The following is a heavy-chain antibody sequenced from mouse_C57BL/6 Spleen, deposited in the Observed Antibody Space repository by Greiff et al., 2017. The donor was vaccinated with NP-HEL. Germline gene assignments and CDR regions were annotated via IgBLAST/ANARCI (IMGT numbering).Heavy chain of an antibody. V-gene: IGHV7-3*01. CDR1: GFTFTDYY. CDR3: ARSSYSNYGYFDY. J-gene: IGHJ2*01. Sequence: EVKLMESGGGLVQPGGSLSLSCAASGFTFTDYYMSWVRQPPGKALEWLGFIRNKANGYTTEYSASVKGRFTISRDNSQSILYLQMNALRAEDSATYYCARSSYSNYGYFDYWGQGTTLTVSS. D-gene: IGHD2-5*01. CDR2: IRNKANGYTT.